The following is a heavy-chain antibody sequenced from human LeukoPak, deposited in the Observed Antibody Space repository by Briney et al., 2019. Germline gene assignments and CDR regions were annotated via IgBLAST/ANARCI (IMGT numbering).Heavy chain of an antibody. CDR3: AREDFTAAGTSNFDY. CDR2: IYYSGST. D-gene: IGHD6-13*01. J-gene: IGHJ4*02. CDR1: GGSISSSSYY. V-gene: IGHV4-39*01. Sequence: PSETLSLTCTVSGGSISSSSYYWGWIRQPPGKGLEWIGSIYYSGSTYYNPSLKSRVTISVDTSKNQFSLKLSSVTAADTAGYYCAREDFTAAGTSNFDYWGQGTLVTVSS.